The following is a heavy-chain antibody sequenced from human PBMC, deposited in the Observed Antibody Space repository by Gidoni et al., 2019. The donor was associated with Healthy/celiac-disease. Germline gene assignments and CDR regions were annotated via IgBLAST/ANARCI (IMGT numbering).Heavy chain of an antibody. J-gene: IGHJ6*02. CDR1: GFTFSSYG. Sequence: QVQLVESGGGVVQPGRSLRLSCAASGFTFSSYGMHWVRQAPGKGLEWVAVIWYDGSNKYYADSVKGRFTISRDNSKNTLYLQMNSLRAEDTAVYYCARGPMTTVVTPVISTVSLYYVMDVWGQGTTVTVSS. V-gene: IGHV3-33*01. CDR2: IWYDGSNK. CDR3: ARGPMTTVVTPVISTVSLYYVMDV. D-gene: IGHD4-17*01.